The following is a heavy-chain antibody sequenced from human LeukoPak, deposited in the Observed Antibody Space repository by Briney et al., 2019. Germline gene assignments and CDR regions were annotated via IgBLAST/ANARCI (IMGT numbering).Heavy chain of an antibody. V-gene: IGHV3-23*01. D-gene: IGHD3-10*01. Sequence: QSGGSLRLSCAVSGFTFSTFAMNWVRQAPGKGLEWVSIISNSGTITSYADSVKGRFTISRDNSKNTVYLQMNSLRAEDTALYYCTTESFHYWGQGSLVAVSS. J-gene: IGHJ4*02. CDR1: GFTFSTFA. CDR3: TTESFHY. CDR2: ISNSGTIT.